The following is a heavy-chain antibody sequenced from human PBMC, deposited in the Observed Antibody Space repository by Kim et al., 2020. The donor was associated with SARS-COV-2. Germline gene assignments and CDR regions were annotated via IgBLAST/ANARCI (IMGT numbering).Heavy chain of an antibody. CDR1: GYTFTGYY. CDR2: INPNSGGT. V-gene: IGHV1-2*06. D-gene: IGHD5-18*01. CDR3: AREDIQLWFYYYYGMDV. J-gene: IGHJ6*02. Sequence: ASVKVSCKASGYTFTGYYMHWVRQAPGQGLEWMGRINPNSGGTNYAQKFQGRVTMTRDTSISTAYMELSRLRSDDTAVYYCAREDIQLWFYYYYGMDVWGQGTTVTVSS.